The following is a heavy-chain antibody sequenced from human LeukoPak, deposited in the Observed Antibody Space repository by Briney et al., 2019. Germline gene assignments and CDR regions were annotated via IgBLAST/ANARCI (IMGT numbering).Heavy chain of an antibody. CDR2: MNPNSGNT. V-gene: IGHV1-8*01. J-gene: IGHJ6*02. D-gene: IGHD3-10*01. Sequence: ASVKVSCKASGYTFTSYDINWVRQDTGQGLEWMGWMNPNSGNTGYAQKFQGRVTMTRNTSISTAYMELSSLRSEDTAVYYCARPSDGWFGEQFGGMDVWGQGTTVTVSS. CDR3: ARPSDGWFGEQFGGMDV. CDR1: GYTFTSYD.